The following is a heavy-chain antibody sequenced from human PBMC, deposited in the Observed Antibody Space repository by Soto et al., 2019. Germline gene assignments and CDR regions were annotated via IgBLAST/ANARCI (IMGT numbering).Heavy chain of an antibody. CDR3: ARHKQQLWLPGYFDY. Sequence: SETLSLTCTVSGGSISSSSYYWGWIRQPPGKGLEWIGSIYYSGSTYYNPSLKSRVTISVDTSKNQFSLKLSSVTAADTAVYYCARHKQQLWLPGYFDYWGQGTLVTVSS. CDR1: GGSISSSSYY. CDR2: IYYSGST. D-gene: IGHD5-18*01. J-gene: IGHJ4*02. V-gene: IGHV4-39*01.